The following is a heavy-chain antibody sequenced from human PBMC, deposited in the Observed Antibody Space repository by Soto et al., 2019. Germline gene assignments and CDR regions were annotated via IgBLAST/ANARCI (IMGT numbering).Heavy chain of an antibody. CDR1: GGSISSGDYY. CDR2: IYYSGST. Sequence: PSETLSLTCTVSGGSISSGDYYWSWIRQPPGKGLEWIGYIYYSGSTYYNPSLKSRVTISVDTSKNEFSLKLSSVTAADTAVYYCARALEDIVVVPAAMRHYYFDYWGQGTLVTVSS. D-gene: IGHD2-2*01. J-gene: IGHJ4*02. CDR3: ARALEDIVVVPAAMRHYYFDY. V-gene: IGHV4-30-4*01.